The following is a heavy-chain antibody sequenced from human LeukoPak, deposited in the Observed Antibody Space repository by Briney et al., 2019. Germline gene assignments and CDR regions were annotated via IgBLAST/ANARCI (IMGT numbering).Heavy chain of an antibody. Sequence: PGGSLRLSCAASGFTFSSYAMSWVRQAPGKGLEWVAVISYDGSNKYYADSVKGRFTISRDNSKNTLYLQMNSLRAEDTAVYYCARGSYEDIVVVPAAYDVDYWGQGTLVTVSS. J-gene: IGHJ4*02. V-gene: IGHV3-30-3*01. D-gene: IGHD2-2*01. CDR2: ISYDGSNK. CDR1: GFTFSSYA. CDR3: ARGSYEDIVVVPAAYDVDY.